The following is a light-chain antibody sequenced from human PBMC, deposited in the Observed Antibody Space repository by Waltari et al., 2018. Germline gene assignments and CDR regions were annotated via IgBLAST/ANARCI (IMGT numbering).Light chain of an antibody. CDR3: CSYAGRYTNYV. Sequence: QSALTQPRSVSGSPGQSVTISCTGTRSDVGAFDYVSGYQQRPGKAPHLIIYDVTGRHSGVPDRFSGSKSDNKASLTISGLQADDEADYYCCSYAGRYTNYVFGSGTKVTVL. J-gene: IGLJ1*01. V-gene: IGLV2-11*01. CDR1: RSDVGAFDY. CDR2: DVT.